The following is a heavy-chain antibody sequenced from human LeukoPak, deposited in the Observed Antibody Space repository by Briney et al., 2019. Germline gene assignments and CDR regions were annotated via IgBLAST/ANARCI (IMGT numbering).Heavy chain of an antibody. CDR3: ARANSLMVRGVISYFDS. CDR2: ICSTGATI. J-gene: IGHJ4*02. D-gene: IGHD3-10*01. CDR1: GFXFSSNG. V-gene: IGHV3-48*02. Sequence: GGSLRLSCAASGFXFSSNGMNWVRQAPGKGLDFIAHICSTGATIYYADSLKGRFTISRDNARNSLYLQMNSLRDEDTAVYFCARANSLMVRGVISYFDSWGQGTLVTVSS.